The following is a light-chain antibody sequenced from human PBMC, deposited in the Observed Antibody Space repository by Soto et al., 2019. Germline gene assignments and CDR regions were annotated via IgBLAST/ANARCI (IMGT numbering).Light chain of an antibody. CDR1: QGFSSSY. Sequence: EIGLTQSPGTLFLSPGEKATLSCRASQGFSSSYLAWYQQKPGQAPRLLTYGASSRATGIPDRFSGSGSGTDFTLTISRLEPEDFAVYYCQQYGSSPRLTFGGGTKVDIK. CDR3: QQYGSSPRLT. CDR2: GAS. V-gene: IGKV3-20*01. J-gene: IGKJ4*01.